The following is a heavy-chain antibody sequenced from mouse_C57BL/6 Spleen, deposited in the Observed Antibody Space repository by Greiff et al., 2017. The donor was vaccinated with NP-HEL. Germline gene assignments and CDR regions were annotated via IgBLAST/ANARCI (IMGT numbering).Heavy chain of an antibody. CDR2: IHPNSGST. CDR3: ASSYYSNYGAY. J-gene: IGHJ3*01. V-gene: IGHV1-64*01. Sequence: VKLQQPGAELVKPGASVKLSCKASGYTFTSYWMHWVKQRPGQGLEWIGMIHPNSGSTNYNEKFKSKATLTVDKSSSTAYMQLSSLTSEDSAVYYCASSYYSNYGAYWGQGTLVTVSA. CDR1: GYTFTSYW. D-gene: IGHD2-5*01.